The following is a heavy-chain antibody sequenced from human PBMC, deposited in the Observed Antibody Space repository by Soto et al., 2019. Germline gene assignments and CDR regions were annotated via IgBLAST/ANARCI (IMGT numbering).Heavy chain of an antibody. CDR3: ARGDSTDCSNGVCSFFYNHDMDV. V-gene: IGHV1-2*04. J-gene: IGHJ6*02. D-gene: IGHD2-8*01. CDR2: INPKSGGT. Sequence: GDSVRVSCKAAGYSFPDYHIHWVRQATGQGLEWLGRINPKSGGTSTAQKFQGWVTMTTDTSISTASMELTRLTSDDTAIYYCARGDSTDCSNGVCSFFYNHDMDVWGQGTTVTV. CDR1: GYSFPDYH.